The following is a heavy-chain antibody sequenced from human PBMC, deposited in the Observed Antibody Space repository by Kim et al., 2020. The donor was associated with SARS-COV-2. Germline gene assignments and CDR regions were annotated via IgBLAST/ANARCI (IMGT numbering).Heavy chain of an antibody. CDR1: GFTFSSYA. V-gene: IGHV3-30-3*01. D-gene: IGHD3-10*02. CDR2: ISYDGSNK. CDR3: AAHWEAGGGAVRYFDY. Sequence: GGSLRLSCAASGFTFSSYAMHWVRQAPGKGLEWVAVISYDGSNKYYADSVKGRFTISRDNSKNTLYLQMNSLRAEDTAVYYCAAHWEAGGGAVRYFDYWGQGTLVTVSS. J-gene: IGHJ4*02.